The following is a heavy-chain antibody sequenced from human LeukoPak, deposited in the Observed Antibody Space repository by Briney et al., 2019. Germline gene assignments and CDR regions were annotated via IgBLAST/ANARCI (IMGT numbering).Heavy chain of an antibody. J-gene: IGHJ5*02. CDR2: INPNSGGT. CDR1: GYTFTGYY. V-gene: IGHV1-2*02. CDR3: ARVRWGVVPAAIGGWFDP. D-gene: IGHD2-2*02. Sequence: ASVKVSCKASGYTFTGYYMHWVRQAPGQGLEWMGWINPNSGGTNYAQKFQGRVTMTRDTSISTAYMELSRLRSDDTAVYYCARVRWGVVPAAIGGWFDPWGQGTLVTVSS.